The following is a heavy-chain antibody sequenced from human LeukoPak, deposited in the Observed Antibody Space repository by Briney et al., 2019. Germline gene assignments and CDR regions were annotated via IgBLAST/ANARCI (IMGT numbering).Heavy chain of an antibody. CDR1: GGSISSYY. V-gene: IGHV4-59*01. CDR2: IYYSGST. Sequence: ASETLSLTCTVSGGSISSYYWSWIRQPPGKGLEWIGYIYYSGSTNYNPSLKSRVTISVDTSKNQFSLKLSSVTAADTAVYYCARGISSGWPGYYYYGMDVWGQGTTVTVSS. CDR3: ARGISSGWPGYYYYGMDV. D-gene: IGHD6-19*01. J-gene: IGHJ6*02.